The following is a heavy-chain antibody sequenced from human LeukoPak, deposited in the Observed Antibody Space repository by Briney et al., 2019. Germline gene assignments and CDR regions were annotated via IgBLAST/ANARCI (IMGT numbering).Heavy chain of an antibody. D-gene: IGHD3-22*01. CDR2: ISYDGSNK. Sequence: GGSLRLSCAASGFTFCSYAMHWVRQAPGKGLEWVAVISYDGSNKYYADSVKGRFTISRDNSKNTLYLQMNSLRAEDTAVYYCAKDHDSSGLDYWGQGTLVTVSS. J-gene: IGHJ4*02. CDR1: GFTFCSYA. CDR3: AKDHDSSGLDY. V-gene: IGHV3-30*04.